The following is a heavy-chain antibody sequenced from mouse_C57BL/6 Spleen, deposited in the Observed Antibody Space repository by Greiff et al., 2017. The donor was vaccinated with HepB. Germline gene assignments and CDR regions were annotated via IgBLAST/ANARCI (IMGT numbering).Heavy chain of an antibody. J-gene: IGHJ1*03. CDR1: GFSLTSYA. CDR2: IWTGGGT. CDR3: ARGGLDYYGSSNWYFDV. Sequence: VKLMESGPGLVAPSQSLSITCTVSGFSLTSYAISWVRQPPGKGLEWLGVIWTGGGTNYNSALKSRLSISKDNSKSQVFLKMNSLQTDDTARYYCARGGLDYYGSSNWYFDVWGTGTTVTVSS. D-gene: IGHD1-1*01. V-gene: IGHV2-9-1*01.